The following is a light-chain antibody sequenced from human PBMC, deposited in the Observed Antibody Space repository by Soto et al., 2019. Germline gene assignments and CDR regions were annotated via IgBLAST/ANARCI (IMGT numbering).Light chain of an antibody. CDR1: QSVSNN. J-gene: IGKJ1*01. Sequence: EIVLTQSPGTLSLSPGERATLSCRASQSVSNNYLAWYQQKPGQAPRLLIYGASNRATGIPARFSGSGSGTEFTLTISSLQSEDFAVYYCQQYNNWPRWTFGQGTKVDIK. CDR2: GAS. V-gene: IGKV3-15*01. CDR3: QQYNNWPRWT.